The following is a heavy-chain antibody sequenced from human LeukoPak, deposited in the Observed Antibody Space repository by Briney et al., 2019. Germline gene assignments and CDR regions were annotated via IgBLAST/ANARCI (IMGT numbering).Heavy chain of an antibody. J-gene: IGHJ4*02. CDR3: TTDLARGLY. Sequence: PGGSLRLSCAVSGFGVHTFAMSWVRLAPGKGLEWLASITKYDGRVYYADSVRGRFTISRDSSQNELYLQMNSLKTEDTAVYYCTTDLARGLYWGQGTLVTVSS. D-gene: IGHD1-26*01. CDR1: GFGVHTFA. V-gene: IGHV3-23*01. CDR2: ITKYDGRV.